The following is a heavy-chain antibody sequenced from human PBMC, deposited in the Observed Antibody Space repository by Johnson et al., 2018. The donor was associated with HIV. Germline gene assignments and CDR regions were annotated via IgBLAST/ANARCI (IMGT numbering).Heavy chain of an antibody. J-gene: IGHJ3*02. V-gene: IGHV3-30*04. Sequence: QVQLVESGGGVVQPGRSLRLSCAASGSTFSSYAMHWVRQAPGKGLEWVAVISYDGSNQYYADSVKGRFTISRDNSKNTVFLQMNSLRPEDTAMYYCAAYYDFWSGSYTSGFDIWGQGTMVTVSS. CDR3: AAYYDFWSGSYTSGFDI. CDR1: GSTFSSYA. D-gene: IGHD3-3*01. CDR2: ISYDGSNQ.